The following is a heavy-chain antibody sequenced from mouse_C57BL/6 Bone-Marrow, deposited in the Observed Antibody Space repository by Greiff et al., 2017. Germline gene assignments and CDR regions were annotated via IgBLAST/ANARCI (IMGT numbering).Heavy chain of an antibody. CDR3: ARGTTTVVADYDY. V-gene: IGHV1-72*01. Sequence: QVQLQQPGAEFVKPGASVKLSCKASGYTFTSYWMHWVQQRPGRGLEWIGRIDPNRGGTKYNEKFKRKATLTVAKPSSTAYMQLSSLTSEDSAVYYCARGTTTVVADYDYWDQGTTLTVSA. CDR2: IDPNRGGT. J-gene: IGHJ2*01. D-gene: IGHD1-1*01. CDR1: GYTFTSYW.